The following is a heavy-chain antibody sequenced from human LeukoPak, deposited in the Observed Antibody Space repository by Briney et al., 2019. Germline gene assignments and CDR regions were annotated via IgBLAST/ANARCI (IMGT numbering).Heavy chain of an antibody. CDR2: IYYSGST. CDR3: ARLSVSSWISDY. V-gene: IGHV4-39*01. CDR1: GGSISSSVYY. D-gene: IGHD6-13*01. J-gene: IGHJ4*02. Sequence: SETLSLTCTVSGGSISSSVYYWGWVRQPPGKGLEWIGSIYYSGSTYYNPSLKSRVTISVDPSKNQFSLTLRSVTAADTTVYYCARLSVSSWISDYWGQGTLVTVSS.